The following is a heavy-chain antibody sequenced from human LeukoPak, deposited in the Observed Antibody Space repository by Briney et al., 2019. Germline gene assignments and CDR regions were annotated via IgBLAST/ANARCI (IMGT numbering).Heavy chain of an antibody. CDR2: IGGVGGRR. CDR1: GFTFSNYA. Sequence: GGSLRLSCAASGFTFSNYAMSWVRQAPGKGLEWVSGIGGVGGRREYADSAKARFTISRDNSRNTVYLDMKSLSAEDTALYYCAKEFIRGEGKWDIDKWGQGTLVTVSS. D-gene: IGHD3-16*01. J-gene: IGHJ1*01. V-gene: IGHV3-23*01. CDR3: AKEFIRGEGKWDIDK.